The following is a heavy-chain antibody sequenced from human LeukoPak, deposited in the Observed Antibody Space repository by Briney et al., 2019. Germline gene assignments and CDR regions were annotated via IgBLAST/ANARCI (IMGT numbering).Heavy chain of an antibody. CDR3: ARDKAHTYGYYFDP. Sequence: PSETLSLTCSVSGGAISTYYWNWIRQSPGQALEWIGHISYGTTDYHPSLKSRVTISADTSKNQISLTLTSVTADDTAVYYCARDKAHTYGYYFDPWGQGTQVLVSS. CDR2: ISYGTT. CDR1: GGAISTYY. J-gene: IGHJ4*02. V-gene: IGHV4-59*01. D-gene: IGHD5-18*01.